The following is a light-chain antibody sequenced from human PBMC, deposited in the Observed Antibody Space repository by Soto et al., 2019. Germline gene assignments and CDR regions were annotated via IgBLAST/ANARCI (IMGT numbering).Light chain of an antibody. V-gene: IGKV3-15*01. CDR1: QSVSSN. J-gene: IGKJ1*01. CDR3: QHYNNWPPWT. CDR2: GAS. Sequence: EIVMTQSPATLSVSPGERATLSCRASQSVSSNLAWYQQKHGQAPRLLIYGASTRATGIPGRFSGSGSGTEFTLAISSLQSEYFAVYYCQHYNNWPPWTFGQGTNVEIQ.